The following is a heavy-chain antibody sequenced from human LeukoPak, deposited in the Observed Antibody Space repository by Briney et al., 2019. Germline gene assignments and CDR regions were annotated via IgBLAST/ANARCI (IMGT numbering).Heavy chain of an antibody. J-gene: IGHJ4*02. V-gene: IGHV3-13*01. CDR1: GFTFSSYD. CDR2: IGTAGDT. CDR3: ARAAAAGVFDY. Sequence: PGGSLRLSCAASGFTFSSYDTHWVRQATGKGLEWVSAIGTAGDTYYPGSVKGRFTISRENAKNSLYLQMNSLRAGDTAVYYCARAAAAGVFDYRGQGTLVTVSS. D-gene: IGHD6-13*01.